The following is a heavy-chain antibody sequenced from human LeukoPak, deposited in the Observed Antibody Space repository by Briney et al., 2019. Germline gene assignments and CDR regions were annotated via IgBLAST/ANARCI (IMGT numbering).Heavy chain of an antibody. CDR2: ISGSGGST. CDR3: AGEGYSSSWYPRFLGY. V-gene: IGHV3-23*01. CDR1: GFTFSSYA. Sequence: GGSLRLSCAASGFTFSSYAMSWVRQAPGKGLEWVSAISGSGGSTYYADSVKGRFTISRDNAKNSLYLQMNSLRAEDTAVYYCAGEGYSSSWYPRFLGYWGQGTLVTVSS. J-gene: IGHJ4*02. D-gene: IGHD6-13*01.